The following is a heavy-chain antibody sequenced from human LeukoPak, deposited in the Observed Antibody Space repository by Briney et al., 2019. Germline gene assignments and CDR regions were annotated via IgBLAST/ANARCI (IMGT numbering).Heavy chain of an antibody. CDR1: GGSISSYY. V-gene: IGHV4-59*01. D-gene: IGHD3-10*01. Sequence: SETLSLTCTVSGGSISSYYWSWIRQPPGKGLEWIGYIYYSGSTNYNPSLKRRVTISVDTSKNQFSLKLSSVTAADTAVYYCARGQSTVLWFGELSPPYYFDYWGQGTLVTVSS. CDR2: IYYSGST. CDR3: ARGQSTVLWFGELSPPYYFDY. J-gene: IGHJ4*02.